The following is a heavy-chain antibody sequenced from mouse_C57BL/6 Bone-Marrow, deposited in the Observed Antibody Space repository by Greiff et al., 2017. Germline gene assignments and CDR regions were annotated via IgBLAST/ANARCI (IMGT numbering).Heavy chain of an antibody. CDR1: GYTFTSYG. J-gene: IGHJ1*03. Sequence: QVQLQQSGAELARPGASVKLSCKASGYTFTSYGISWVKQRTGQGLEWIGEIYPRSGNTYYNEKFKGKATLTADKSSSTAYMELRSLTSEDSAVYFWAKAGVYYGSSPPTAYFDVWGTGTTVTVSS. CDR3: AKAGVYYGSSPPTAYFDV. CDR2: IYPRSGNT. D-gene: IGHD1-1*01. V-gene: IGHV1-81*01.